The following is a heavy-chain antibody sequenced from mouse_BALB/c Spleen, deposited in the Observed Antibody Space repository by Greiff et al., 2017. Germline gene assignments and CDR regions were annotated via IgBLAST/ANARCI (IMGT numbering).Heavy chain of an antibody. V-gene: IGHV3-2*02. CDR2: ISYSGST. D-gene: IGHD2-3*01. CDR3: ARRGDGSLYYFDY. CDR1: GYSITSDYA. Sequence: EVQLVESGPGLVKPSQSLSLTCTVTGYSITSDYAWNWIRQFPGNKLEWMGYISYSGSTSYNPSLKSRISITRDTSKNQFFLQLNSVTTEDTATYYCARRGDGSLYYFDYWGQGTTLTVSS. J-gene: IGHJ2*01.